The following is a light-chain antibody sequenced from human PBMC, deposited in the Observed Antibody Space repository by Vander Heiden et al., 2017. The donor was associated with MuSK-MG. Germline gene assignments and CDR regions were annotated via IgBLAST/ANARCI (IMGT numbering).Light chain of an antibody. CDR3: QQYGRSPLT. CDR2: GAS. J-gene: IGKJ4*01. V-gene: IGKV3-20*01. Sequence: EIVLTQSPGTLSLSPGEIATLSCRASQSVSSSYLAWYQQKPGQAPRLLIYGASSRATGIPDRFSGSGSGTDFTLTISRLEPEDFAVYYCQQYGRSPLTFGGGTKVEIK. CDR1: QSVSSSY.